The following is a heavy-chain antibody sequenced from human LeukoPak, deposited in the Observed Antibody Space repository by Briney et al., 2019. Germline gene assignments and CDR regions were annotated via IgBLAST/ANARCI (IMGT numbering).Heavy chain of an antibody. D-gene: IGHD3-3*01. CDR2: ISSSGSTI. J-gene: IGHJ5*02. CDR1: GFTFSDYY. Sequence: PGGSLRLSCAASGFTFSDYYMSWIRQAPGKGLEWVSYISSSGSTIYYADSVKGRFTISRDNAKNSLYLQMNSLRAEDTAVYYCARDRYYDLWSGFYGDWFDPWGQGTLVTVSS. V-gene: IGHV3-11*01. CDR3: ARDRYYDLWSGFYGDWFDP.